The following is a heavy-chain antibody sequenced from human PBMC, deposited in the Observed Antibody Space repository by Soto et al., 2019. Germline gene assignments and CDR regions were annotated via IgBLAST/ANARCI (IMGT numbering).Heavy chain of an antibody. V-gene: IGHV1-58*01. CDR1: GFTFTRSV. D-gene: IGHD4-17*01. Sequence: QMQLVQSGPEVKKTGTSVKVSCKASGFTFTRSVVQWVRQARGQRLEWIGWIVVGSDNTKYAQEFHERVTITRDTCTSTGYMELSSLRSENTAVYYCAAAYFGEYLRAFDIWRKGTMVTASS. CDR3: AAAYFGEYLRAFDI. CDR2: IVVGSDNT. J-gene: IGHJ3*02.